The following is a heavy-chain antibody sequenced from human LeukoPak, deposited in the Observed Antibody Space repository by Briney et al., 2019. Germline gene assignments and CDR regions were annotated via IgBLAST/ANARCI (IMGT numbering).Heavy chain of an antibody. CDR1: GFTFSSYG. V-gene: IGHV3-30*18. J-gene: IGHJ4*02. CDR3: AKDIAAAFDY. CDR2: ISYDGSNK. Sequence: GGSLRLPCAASGFTFSSYGMHWVRQAPGKGLEWVAVISYDGSNKYYADSVKGRFTISRDNSKNTLYLQMNSLRAEDTAVYYCAKDIAAAFDYWGQGTLVTVSS. D-gene: IGHD6-13*01.